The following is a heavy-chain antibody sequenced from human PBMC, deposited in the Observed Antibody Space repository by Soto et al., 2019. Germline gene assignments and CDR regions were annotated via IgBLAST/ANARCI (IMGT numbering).Heavy chain of an antibody. CDR2: ISHDGSNK. Sequence: SCKASGYTFTSFAMHWVRQAPGKGLECVAVISHDGSNKFYRDYVKGRFTISRDNSKNTLYLQINSLRYEDTAVYYCARGDREDIAVVIGVRPGEYGVDVWGQGTTVTVSS. D-gene: IGHD2-15*01. CDR3: ARGDREDIAVVIGVRPGEYGVDV. J-gene: IGHJ6*02. V-gene: IGHV3-30-3*01. CDR1: GYTFTSFA.